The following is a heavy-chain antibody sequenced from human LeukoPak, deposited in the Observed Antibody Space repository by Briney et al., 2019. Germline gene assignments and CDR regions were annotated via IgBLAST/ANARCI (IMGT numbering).Heavy chain of an antibody. CDR1: GGTFSSYA. Sequence: SVKVSCKSSGGTFSSYAISWVRQAPGQGLEWMGGIIPIFGTAKHAQKFQGRVTFPADESTTTVYRELSGLRAEDTAVYYCAREDGSVSFQPQFDYWGQGTLVIVSS. D-gene: IGHD3-10*01. CDR2: IIPIFGTA. J-gene: IGHJ4*02. CDR3: AREDGSVSFQPQFDY. V-gene: IGHV1-69*13.